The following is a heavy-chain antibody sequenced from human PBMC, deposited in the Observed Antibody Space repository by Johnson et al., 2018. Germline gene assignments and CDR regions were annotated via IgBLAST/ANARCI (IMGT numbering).Heavy chain of an antibody. Sequence: QVQLVQSGGGVVQPGRSLRLSCAASGFTFSSYGMHWVRQAPGKGLEWVAVISYDGSNKYYADSVKGRFTISRDNFKNTLYLKMNSLRAEDTAVYYCARGTGTTDYYYYRDVWGKGTTVTVSS. CDR2: ISYDGSNK. V-gene: IGHV3-30*03. CDR3: ARGTGTTDYYYYRDV. D-gene: IGHD1-7*01. CDR1: GFTFSSYG. J-gene: IGHJ6*03.